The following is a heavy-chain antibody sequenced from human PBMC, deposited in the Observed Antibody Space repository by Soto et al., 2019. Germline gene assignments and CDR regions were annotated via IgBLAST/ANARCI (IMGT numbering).Heavy chain of an antibody. CDR2: ISGSADST. CDR1: GLTFSSYA. Sequence: GGSLRLSFAASGLTFSSYAMSWGRQAPGKGLEWVSVISGSADSTYYADSVKGRFTISRDNSKNTLYLQMNSLRAEDTAVYYCAKDAGGYYSYFDYWGQGTLVTVSS. D-gene: IGHD3-10*01. CDR3: AKDAGGYYSYFDY. J-gene: IGHJ4*02. V-gene: IGHV3-23*01.